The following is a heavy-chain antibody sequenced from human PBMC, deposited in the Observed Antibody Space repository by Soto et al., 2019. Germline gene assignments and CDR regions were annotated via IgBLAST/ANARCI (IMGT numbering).Heavy chain of an antibody. Sequence: SETLSLTCTVSGGSISSGGYYWSWIRQHPGKGLEWIGYIYYSGSTYYNPSLKSRVTISVDTSKNQFSLKLSSVTAADTAVYYCAREAAARRGAFDIWGQGTMVTVSS. D-gene: IGHD6-6*01. CDR3: AREAAARRGAFDI. CDR1: GGSISSGGYY. CDR2: IYYSGST. V-gene: IGHV4-31*03. J-gene: IGHJ3*02.